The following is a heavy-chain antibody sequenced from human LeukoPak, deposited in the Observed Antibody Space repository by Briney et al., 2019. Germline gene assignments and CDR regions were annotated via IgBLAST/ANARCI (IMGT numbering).Heavy chain of an antibody. D-gene: IGHD5-18*01. J-gene: IGHJ4*02. CDR2: ISYDGSNK. Sequence: GGSLRLSCAASGFTFSSYAMHWVRQAPGKGLEWVAVISYDGSNKYYADSVKGRFTISRDNSKNTLYLQMISPRAEDTAVYYCARHLSGVTGYTYGRGIDYWGQGTLVTVSS. V-gene: IGHV3-30*04. CDR1: GFTFSSYA. CDR3: ARHLSGVTGYTYGRGIDY.